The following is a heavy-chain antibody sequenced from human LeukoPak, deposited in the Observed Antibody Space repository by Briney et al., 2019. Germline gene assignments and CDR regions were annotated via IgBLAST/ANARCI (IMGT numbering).Heavy chain of an antibody. CDR3: ARMTTGHDY. D-gene: IGHD4-17*01. CDR1: GTSFTSYY. Sequence: PSETLSLTCGVSGTSFTSYYWGWIRQTPGKGLEWIGEVNHSGYTNMNPSLKSRVTMSVDTSKNQFSLMMTSVTAADTAVYFCARMTTGHDYWGQGTLVTVSS. J-gene: IGHJ4*02. CDR2: VNHSGYT. V-gene: IGHV4-34*01.